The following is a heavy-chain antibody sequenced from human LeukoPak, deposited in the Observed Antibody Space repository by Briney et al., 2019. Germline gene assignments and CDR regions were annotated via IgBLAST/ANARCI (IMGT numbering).Heavy chain of an antibody. D-gene: IGHD1-26*01. J-gene: IGHJ4*02. Sequence: GGSLRLFCVASGFTFSTYSMNWVRQAPGKGLEWVSSLSGSSSYLYYADSVEGRFTISRDNAKNSLYLQMNSLRAEDTAVYYCARGSRSGSYYLYDFDYWGQGTLVTVSS. CDR3: ARGSRSGSYYLYDFDY. CDR2: LSGSSSYL. CDR1: GFTFSTYS. V-gene: IGHV3-21*04.